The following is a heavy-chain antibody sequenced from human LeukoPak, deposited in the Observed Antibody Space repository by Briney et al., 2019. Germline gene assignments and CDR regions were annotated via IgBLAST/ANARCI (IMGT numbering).Heavy chain of an antibody. CDR2: IIPIFGTA. V-gene: IGHV1-69*13. CDR3: ARDQTRYWSGYYYFDY. D-gene: IGHD3-3*01. J-gene: IGHJ4*02. Sequence: SVKVSCKASGGTFSSYAISWLRQAPGQGLEWMGGIIPIFGTANYAQKFQGRVTITADESTSTAYMELSSLRSEDTAVYYCARDQTRYWSGYYYFDYWGQGTLVTVSS. CDR1: GGTFSSYA.